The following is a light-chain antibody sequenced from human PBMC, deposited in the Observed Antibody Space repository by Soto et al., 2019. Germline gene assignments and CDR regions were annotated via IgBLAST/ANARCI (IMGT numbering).Light chain of an antibody. CDR1: SSDVGGYNY. CDR3: YSYTSSSTDV. J-gene: IGLJ1*01. CDR2: DVS. V-gene: IGLV2-14*01. Sequence: QSVLTQPASVSGSPGQSITISCTGTSSDVGGYNYVSWYQQHPGKAPKLVIYDVSTRPSGVSNRFSGSKSGNTASLTISGLQAEDEADYYCYSYTSSSTDVFGTGTKLTVL.